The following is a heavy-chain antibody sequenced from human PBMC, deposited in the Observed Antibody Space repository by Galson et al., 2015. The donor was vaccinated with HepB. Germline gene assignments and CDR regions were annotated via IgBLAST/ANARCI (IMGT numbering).Heavy chain of an antibody. D-gene: IGHD5-12*01. J-gene: IGHJ6*02. CDR1: GYSFTSYW. Sequence: QSGAEVKKPGESLRISCKGSGYSFTSYWISWVRQMPGKGLEWMGRIDPSDSYTNYSPSFQGHVTISADKSISTAYLQWSSLKASDTAMYYCARQGRAVDIVATIKGGMDVWGQGTTVTVSS. CDR2: IDPSDSYT. CDR3: ARQGRAVDIVATIKGGMDV. V-gene: IGHV5-10-1*01.